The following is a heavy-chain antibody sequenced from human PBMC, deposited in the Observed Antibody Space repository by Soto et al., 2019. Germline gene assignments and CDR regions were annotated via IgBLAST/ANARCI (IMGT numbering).Heavy chain of an antibody. V-gene: IGHV3-30-3*01. CDR1: GFTFSSYA. CDR2: TSNDGSNK. Sequence: QVQLVESGGGVVQPGRSLRLSCAASGFTFSSYAMHWVRQAPGKGLEWVAVTSNDGSNKYYADSVKGRFTISRDNSKNTLYLQMNSLRAEDTAVYYCARDRIGAGSYWYFDLWGRGTLVTVSS. J-gene: IGHJ2*01. CDR3: ARDRIGAGSYWYFDL. D-gene: IGHD3-10*01.